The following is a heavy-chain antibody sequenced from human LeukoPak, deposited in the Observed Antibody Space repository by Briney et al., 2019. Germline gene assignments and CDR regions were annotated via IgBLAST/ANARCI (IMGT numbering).Heavy chain of an antibody. CDR2: ISSSGSTI. CDR1: GFTFSDYY. V-gene: IGHV3-11*04. J-gene: IGHJ3*01. Sequence: GGSLRLSCAASGFTFSDYYMSWIRQAPGKGLEWVSYISSSGSTIYYADSMKGRFTISRDNAKNSLYLQMNSLRAEDTAVYYCARTDYYDSSGYYPRWGQGTMVTVSS. D-gene: IGHD3-22*01. CDR3: ARTDYYDSSGYYPR.